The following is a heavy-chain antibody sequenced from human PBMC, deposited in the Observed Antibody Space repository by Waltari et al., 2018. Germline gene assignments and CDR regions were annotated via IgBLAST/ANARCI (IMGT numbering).Heavy chain of an antibody. V-gene: IGHV4-59*01. D-gene: IGHD3-10*01. Sequence: QVQLQESGPGLVKPSETLSLTCTVSGGSISSYYWSWIRQPPGKGLEWIGYIYYSGSTNYNPSRKSRVTISVDTSKNQFSLKLSSVTAADTAVYYCARGVRGVLKYYFDYWGQGTLVTVSS. CDR1: GGSISSYY. J-gene: IGHJ4*02. CDR2: IYYSGST. CDR3: ARGVRGVLKYYFDY.